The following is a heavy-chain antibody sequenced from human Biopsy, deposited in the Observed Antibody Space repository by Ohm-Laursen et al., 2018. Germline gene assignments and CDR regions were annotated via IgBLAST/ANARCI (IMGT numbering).Heavy chain of an antibody. CDR3: ARVAGGHAYYYGMDV. Sequence: SETLSLTCAVSGYSVTNDYYWGWIRQPPGKGLEWIGNIYYDGITYYNPSLKSRVAMSVDTSKNQFSLRLTSVTAADTAVYYCARVAGGHAYYYGMDVWGQGTTVTVSS. V-gene: IGHV4-38-2*01. J-gene: IGHJ6*02. D-gene: IGHD5-12*01. CDR1: GYSVTNDYY. CDR2: IYYDGIT.